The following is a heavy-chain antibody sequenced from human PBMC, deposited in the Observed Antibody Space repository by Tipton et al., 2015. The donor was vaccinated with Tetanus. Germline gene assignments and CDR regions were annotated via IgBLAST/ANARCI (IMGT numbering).Heavy chain of an antibody. J-gene: IGHJ4*02. V-gene: IGHV3-21*01. CDR2: ISSSSSYI. CDR3: ARAPTPNYDSSGYYGDDFDY. D-gene: IGHD3-22*01. CDR1: GFTFSRYS. Sequence: SLRLSCAASGFTFSRYSMNWVRQAPGKGLEWVSSISSSSSYIYYADSVKGRFTISRDNAKNSLYLQMNSLRAADTAVYFCARAPTPNYDSSGYYGDDFDYWGQGTLVPVSS.